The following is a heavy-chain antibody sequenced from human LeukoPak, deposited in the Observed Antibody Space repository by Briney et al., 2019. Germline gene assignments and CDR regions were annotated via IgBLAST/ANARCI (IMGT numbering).Heavy chain of an antibody. J-gene: IGHJ3*02. CDR3: ARGAFGIAAAGDDGFDI. D-gene: IGHD6-13*01. CDR2: IIPIFGTA. Sequence: ASVKVSCKASGGTFSSYAMSWVRQAPGQGLEWMGGIIPIFGTANYAQKFQGRVTITADESTSTGYMELSSLRSEDTAMYYCARGAFGIAAAGDDGFDIWGQGTMVTVSS. V-gene: IGHV1-69*13. CDR1: GGTFSSYA.